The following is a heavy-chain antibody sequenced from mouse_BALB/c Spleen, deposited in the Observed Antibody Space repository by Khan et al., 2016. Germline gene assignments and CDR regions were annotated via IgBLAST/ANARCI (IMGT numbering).Heavy chain of an antibody. CDR1: GFSLTSYG. V-gene: IGHV2-9*02. CDR2: IWAGGST. Sequence: QMQLEESGPGLVAPSQSLSITCTVSGFSLTSYGVQWVRQPPGKGLEWLGVIWAGGSTNYNSAVMSRLSISKDNSKRQVFLQMNSLQTDDTAMYCCARLEVIWGQGTTLTVSS. D-gene: IGHD2-2*01. CDR3: ARLEVI. J-gene: IGHJ2*01.